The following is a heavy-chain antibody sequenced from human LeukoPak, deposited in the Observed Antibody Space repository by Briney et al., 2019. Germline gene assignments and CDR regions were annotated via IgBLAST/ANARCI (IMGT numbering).Heavy chain of an antibody. CDR2: IYWNDDK. Sequence: SCPTPVRPTQTLTLTGTFSGFSLSTRGVGVGWIRQPPGKAVEWLVLIYWNDDKRYSPSLKCRLTITKDTSKNQVVLTMTNMDPVDTATYYCAHAREYDFWSGYQTLPGAEYFQHWGQGTLVTVSS. V-gene: IGHV2-5*01. D-gene: IGHD3-3*01. CDR3: AHAREYDFWSGYQTLPGAEYFQH. J-gene: IGHJ1*01. CDR1: GFSLSTRGVG.